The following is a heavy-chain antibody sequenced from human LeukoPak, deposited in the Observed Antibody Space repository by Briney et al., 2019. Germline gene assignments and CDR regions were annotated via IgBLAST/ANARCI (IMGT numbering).Heavy chain of an antibody. V-gene: IGHV3-23*01. Sequence: GGSPRLSCAASGFTFSSYWMSWVRQAPGKGLEWVSAISGGGGSTYYADSVKGRFTISRDNSKNTLYLQMNSLRVEDTAVYYCAKEGIDGSGYDLDYWGQGTLVTVSS. CDR2: ISGGGGST. CDR3: AKEGIDGSGYDLDY. J-gene: IGHJ4*02. D-gene: IGHD5-12*01. CDR1: GFTFSSYW.